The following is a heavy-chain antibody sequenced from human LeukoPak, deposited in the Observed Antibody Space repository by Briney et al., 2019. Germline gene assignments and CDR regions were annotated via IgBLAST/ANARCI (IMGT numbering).Heavy chain of an antibody. J-gene: IGHJ4*02. Sequence: SETLSLTCTVSGVSMSNMYWSWIRQPPGKGLEWIGYIHYTGSTNYNPSLKSRISISVDTSKSQLCLRLTSVTAADMALYYCARGGWSLDYWGQGTLVAVSS. V-gene: IGHV4-59*01. CDR1: GVSMSNMY. D-gene: IGHD6-19*01. CDR2: IHYTGST. CDR3: ARGGWSLDY.